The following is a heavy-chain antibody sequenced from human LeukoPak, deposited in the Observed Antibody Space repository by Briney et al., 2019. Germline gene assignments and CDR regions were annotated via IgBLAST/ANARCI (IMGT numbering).Heavy chain of an antibody. CDR3: ARVWELSFDY. CDR1: GFTVSTDH. Sequence: GGSLRLSCAASGFTVSTDHMSWVGQAPGKGLEWVAVSYSGGSRYHAESVKGRFTISRDNSKNMLYLQMNSLRAEDTAVYYCARVWELSFDYWGQGTLVTVSS. V-gene: IGHV3-53*01. J-gene: IGHJ4*02. D-gene: IGHD1-26*01. CDR2: SYSGGSR.